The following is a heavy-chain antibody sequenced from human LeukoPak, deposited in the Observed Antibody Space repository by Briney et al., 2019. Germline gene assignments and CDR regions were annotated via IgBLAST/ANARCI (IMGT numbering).Heavy chain of an antibody. Sequence: SETLSLTCTVSGGSISSSSYYWGWIRQPPGKGLEWIGSIYYSGSTYYNPSLKSRVTISVDTSKNQFSLKLSSVTAADTAVYYCARQSYYDSSGYYFGTPGDFDYWGQGTLVTVSS. D-gene: IGHD3-22*01. V-gene: IGHV4-39*01. CDR2: IYYSGST. CDR1: GGSISSSSYY. CDR3: ARQSYYDSSGYYFGTPGDFDY. J-gene: IGHJ4*02.